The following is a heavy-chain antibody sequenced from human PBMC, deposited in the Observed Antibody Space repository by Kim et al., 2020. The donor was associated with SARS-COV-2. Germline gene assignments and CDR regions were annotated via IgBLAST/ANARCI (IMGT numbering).Heavy chain of an antibody. V-gene: IGHV3-15*01. J-gene: IGHJ3*02. CDR2: IKSKTDGGTT. D-gene: IGHD3-22*01. CDR3: TTGTITMIVVDHDAFDI. CDR1: GFTFSNAW. Sequence: GGSLRLSCAASGFTFSNAWMSWVRQAPGKGLEWVGRIKSKTDGGTTDYAAPVKGRFTISRDDSKNTLYLQMNSLKTEDTAVYYCTTGTITMIVVDHDAFDIWGQGTMVTVSS.